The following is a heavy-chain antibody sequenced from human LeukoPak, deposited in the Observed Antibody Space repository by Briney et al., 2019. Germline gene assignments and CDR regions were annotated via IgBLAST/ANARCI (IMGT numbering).Heavy chain of an antibody. CDR3: ASDLRDIVVVPAATRYYYYMDV. J-gene: IGHJ6*03. Sequence: PSETLSLTCAVYGGSFSGYYWSWIRQPPGKGREWIGEINHSGSTNYNPSLKSRVTISVDTSKNQFSLKLSSVTAADTAVYYCASDLRDIVVVPAATRYYYYMDVWGKGTTVTVSS. V-gene: IGHV4-34*01. D-gene: IGHD2-2*01. CDR2: INHSGST. CDR1: GGSFSGYY.